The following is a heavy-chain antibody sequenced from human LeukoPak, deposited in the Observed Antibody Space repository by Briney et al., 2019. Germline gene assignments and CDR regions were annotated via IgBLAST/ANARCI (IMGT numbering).Heavy chain of an antibody. D-gene: IGHD3-10*01. V-gene: IGHV3-9*01. Sequence: PGGSLRLSCAASGFTFSSYAMSWVRQAPGKGLEWVSGISWNSGSIGYADSVKGRFTISRDNAKNSLYLQMNSLRAEDTALYYCAKAYGSGSYTLTGSGFDPWGQGTLVTVSS. CDR1: GFTFSSYA. J-gene: IGHJ5*02. CDR2: ISWNSGSI. CDR3: AKAYGSGSYTLTGSGFDP.